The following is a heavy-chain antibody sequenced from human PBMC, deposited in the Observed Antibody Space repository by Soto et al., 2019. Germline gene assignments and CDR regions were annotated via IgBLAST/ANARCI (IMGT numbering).Heavy chain of an antibody. V-gene: IGHV1-69*13. CDR2: IIPIFGTA. J-gene: IGHJ4*02. CDR3: ARESQAVAGTGFDY. CDR1: GGTFSSYA. Sequence: SVKIDCKASGGTFSSYAMSGVRQAPGQGLEWMGGIIPIFGTANYAQKFQGRVTITADESTSTAYMELSSLRSEDTAVYYCARESQAVAGTGFDYWGQGTLVTVSS. D-gene: IGHD6-19*01.